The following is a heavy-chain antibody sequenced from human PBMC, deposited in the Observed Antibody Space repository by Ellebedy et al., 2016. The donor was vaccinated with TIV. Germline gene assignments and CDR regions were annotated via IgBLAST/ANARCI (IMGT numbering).Heavy chain of an antibody. V-gene: IGHV3-53*01. CDR3: ARMLSYTSSSFSSFDS. J-gene: IGHJ4*02. CDR1: GFTVSSNY. Sequence: GESLKISCAASGFTVSSNYMSWVRQAPGKGLEWVSVIYSGGSTYYADSVKGRFTISRDNAKNTLSLQMNSLRAEDTAVYYCARMLSYTSSSFSSFDSWGQGTLVTVSS. CDR2: IYSGGST. D-gene: IGHD6-6*01.